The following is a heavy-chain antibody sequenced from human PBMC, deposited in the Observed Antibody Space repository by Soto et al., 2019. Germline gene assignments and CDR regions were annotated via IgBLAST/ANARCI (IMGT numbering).Heavy chain of an antibody. CDR1: GGTFSSYA. D-gene: IGHD6-19*01. CDR3: ARGPMGPYSSGWFQAPTSYYYYYGMDV. CDR2: IIPIFGTA. V-gene: IGHV1-69*06. J-gene: IGHJ6*02. Sequence: ASVKVSCKASGGTFSSYAISWVRQAPGQGLEWMGGIIPIFGTANYAQKFQGRVTITADKSTSTAYMELSSLRSEDTAVYYCARGPMGPYSSGWFQAPTSYYYYYGMDVWGQGTTVTVS.